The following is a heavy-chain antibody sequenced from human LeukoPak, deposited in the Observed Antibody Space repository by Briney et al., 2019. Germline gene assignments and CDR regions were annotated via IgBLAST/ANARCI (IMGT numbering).Heavy chain of an antibody. Sequence: PSETLSLTCTVSGGSISSYYWSWIRQPAGKGLEWIGEISHTGSFNYNPSLKSRVTISADTSKNQFSLRLSSVTAADTAVYYCARHVHVSMIVVILSDYFDYWGRGTLVSVSS. CDR3: ARHVHVSMIVVILSDYFDY. CDR1: GGSISSYY. CDR2: ISHTGSF. J-gene: IGHJ4*02. V-gene: IGHV4-59*08. D-gene: IGHD3-22*01.